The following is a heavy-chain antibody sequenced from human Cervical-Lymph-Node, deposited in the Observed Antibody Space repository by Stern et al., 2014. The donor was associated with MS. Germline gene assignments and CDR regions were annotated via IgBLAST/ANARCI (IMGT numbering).Heavy chain of an antibody. Sequence: VQLVESGGGLVQPGRSLRISCATSGFTFDDYALHWVRQTPGKGLEWVSGISSDNSSMGYADSVKGRFTIARDNARNSLYLQMNSLRAEDTALYYCVKLTGTRWYKTGASRFDYWGQGTLVTVSS. J-gene: IGHJ4*02. CDR1: GFTFDDYA. CDR2: ISSDNSSM. D-gene: IGHD6-13*01. V-gene: IGHV3-9*01. CDR3: VKLTGTRWYKTGASRFDY.